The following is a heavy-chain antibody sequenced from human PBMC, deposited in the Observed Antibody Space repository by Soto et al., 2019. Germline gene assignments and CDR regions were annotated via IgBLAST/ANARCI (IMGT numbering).Heavy chain of an antibody. CDR1: GFTFSSYA. J-gene: IGHJ4*02. CDR2: ISSNGGST. D-gene: IGHD3-3*01. CDR3: ARGSGTIFGVVKGKMVSELDY. Sequence: GGSLRLSCAASGFTFSSYAMHWVRQAPGKGLEYVSAISSNGGSTYYANSVKGRFTISRDNSKNTLYLQMGSLRAEDMAVYYCARGSGTIFGVVKGKMVSELDYWGQGTLVTVSS. V-gene: IGHV3-64*01.